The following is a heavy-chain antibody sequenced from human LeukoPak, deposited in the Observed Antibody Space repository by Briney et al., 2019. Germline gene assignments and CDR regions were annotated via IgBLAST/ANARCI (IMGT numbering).Heavy chain of an antibody. D-gene: IGHD3-3*01. J-gene: IGHJ5*02. CDR3: ARRIGITIFGVVDARFDP. V-gene: IGHV4-59*12. Sequence: PSETLSLTCTVSGGSISSYYWSWIRQPPGKGLEWIGYIYYSGSTNYNPSLKSRVTISVDTSKNQFSLKLSSVTAADTAVYYCARRIGITIFGVVDARFDPWGQGTLVTVSS. CDR2: IYYSGST. CDR1: GGSISSYY.